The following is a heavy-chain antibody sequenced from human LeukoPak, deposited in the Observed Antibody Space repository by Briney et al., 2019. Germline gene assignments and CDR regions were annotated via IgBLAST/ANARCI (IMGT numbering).Heavy chain of an antibody. CDR2: IYYSGST. J-gene: IGHJ4*02. D-gene: IGHD3-22*01. Sequence: SETLSLTCTVSGGSISSYYWSWIRQPPGKGLEWIGYIYYSGSTNYNPSLKSRVTISVDTSKNQFSLKLSSVTAADTAVYYCARRWGGYYYDSSGYYPFDYWGQGTLVTVSS. V-gene: IGHV4-59*08. CDR1: GGSISSYY. CDR3: ARRWGGYYYDSSGYYPFDY.